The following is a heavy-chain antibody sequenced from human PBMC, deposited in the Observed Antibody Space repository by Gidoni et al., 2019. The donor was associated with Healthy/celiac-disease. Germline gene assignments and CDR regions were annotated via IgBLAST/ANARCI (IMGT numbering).Heavy chain of an antibody. CDR1: GLTFRSYA. V-gene: IGHV3-23*01. CDR2: ISGSGGST. Sequence: EVQLLESGGGLVQPGGSLRLSCAASGLTFRSYAMSWVRQAPGKGLEWVSGISGSGGSTYYADSVKGRFTISRDNSKNTLYLQMNSLRAEDTAVYYCANNPRIAAAGTVTWGQGTLVTVSS. J-gene: IGHJ5*02. D-gene: IGHD6-13*01. CDR3: ANNPRIAAAGTVT.